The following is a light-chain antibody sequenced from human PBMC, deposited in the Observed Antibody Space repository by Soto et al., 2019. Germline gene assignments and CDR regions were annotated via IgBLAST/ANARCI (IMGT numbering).Light chain of an antibody. CDR1: QSVSSRY. CDR3: QQYGSSPWT. Sequence: EIVLTQSPGTLSLSPGERVTLSCRTSQSVSSRYFAWYQQKPGQAPRLLIYGASNRATGIPDRFSGSGSGTDFTLTISRLETEDFAVYYCQQYGSSPWTFGQGTKVEIK. CDR2: GAS. J-gene: IGKJ1*01. V-gene: IGKV3-20*01.